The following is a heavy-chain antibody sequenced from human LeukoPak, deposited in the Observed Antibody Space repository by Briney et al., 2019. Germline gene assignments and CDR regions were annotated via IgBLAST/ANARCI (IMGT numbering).Heavy chain of an antibody. CDR3: ARALVPAAIDWFDP. CDR1: GGSISSYY. Sequence: ASETLSLTCTVSGGSISSYYWSWIRQPPRKGLEWIGYIYYSGSTNYNPSLKSRVAISVDTSKNQFSLKLSSVTAADTAVYYCARALVPAAIDWFDPWGQGTLVTVSS. J-gene: IGHJ5*02. CDR2: IYYSGST. D-gene: IGHD2-2*01. V-gene: IGHV4-59*08.